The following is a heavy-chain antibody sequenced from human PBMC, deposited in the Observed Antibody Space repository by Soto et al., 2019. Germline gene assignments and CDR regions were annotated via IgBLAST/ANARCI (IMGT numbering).Heavy chain of an antibody. CDR3: ARDLGGHLLAAGYGMDV. J-gene: IGHJ6*02. Sequence: QVQLQESGPGLVKPSQTLSLTCTVSGGSISSGGYYWSWIRQHPGKGLEWIGYIYYSGSTYYNPYLKSRVTISVDTSKNQFSLKLSSVTAADTAVYYCARDLGGHLLAAGYGMDVWGQGTTVTVSS. D-gene: IGHD1-26*01. CDR2: IYYSGST. V-gene: IGHV4-31*03. CDR1: GGSISSGGYY.